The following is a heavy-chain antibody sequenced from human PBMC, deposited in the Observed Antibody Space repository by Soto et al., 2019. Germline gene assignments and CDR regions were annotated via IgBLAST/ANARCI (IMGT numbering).Heavy chain of an antibody. CDR3: AREGRGKKAGYNGLVSLGY. CDR2: IIPIFNST. Sequence: QVQLVQSGAEVKTPGSSLKVSCKVSGSRFSNYVISWVRQAPGHGLEWLGRIIPIFNSTKYAQNFQGRVNITATKSTSTASLELSSLRSDDTAVYYCAREGRGKKAGYNGLVSLGYWGQGTLVTVSS. CDR1: GSRFSNYV. V-gene: IGHV1-69*06. J-gene: IGHJ4*02. D-gene: IGHD2-2*02.